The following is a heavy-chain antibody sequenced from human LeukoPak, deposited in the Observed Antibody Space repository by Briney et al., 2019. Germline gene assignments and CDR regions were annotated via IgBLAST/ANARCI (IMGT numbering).Heavy chain of an antibody. CDR2: IHYSGST. V-gene: IGHV4-31*03. J-gene: IGHJ4*02. Sequence: PSQTLSLTCTVSGDSISNGGHYWTWIRQHPGMGLEWIGYIHYSGSTHYNPSLKSRIAMSIDRSRNQFSLTLSSVTTADTAFYYCARDPDYWGQGTLVTVSS. CDR3: ARDPDY. CDR1: GDSISNGGHY.